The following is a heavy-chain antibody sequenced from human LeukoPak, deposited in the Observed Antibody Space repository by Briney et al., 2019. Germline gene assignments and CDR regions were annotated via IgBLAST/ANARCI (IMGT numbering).Heavy chain of an antibody. CDR3: ARQRWLVLIDY. D-gene: IGHD6-19*01. CDR2: IYYSGST. J-gene: IGHJ4*02. CDR1: GGSISSYY. Sequence: PSETLSLTCTVSGGSISSYYWGWIRQPPGKGLEWIGSIYYSGSTYYNPSLKSRVTISVDTSKNQFSLKLSSVTAADTAVYYCARQRWLVLIDYWGQGTLVTVSS. V-gene: IGHV4-39*01.